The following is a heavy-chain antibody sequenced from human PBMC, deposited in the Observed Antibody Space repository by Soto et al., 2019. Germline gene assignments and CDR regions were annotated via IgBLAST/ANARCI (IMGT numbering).Heavy chain of an antibody. D-gene: IGHD6-19*01. V-gene: IGHV3-48*02. J-gene: IGHJ6*02. Sequence: GGSLGLSCAASGFTVRSYSMNWVRQAPGKGLEWVSYISSSSSTIYYADSVKGRFTISRDNAKNSLYLQMNSLRDEDTAVYYCAREAVAFLGGMDVWGQGTTVTVSS. CDR2: ISSSSSTI. CDR1: GFTVRSYS. CDR3: AREAVAFLGGMDV.